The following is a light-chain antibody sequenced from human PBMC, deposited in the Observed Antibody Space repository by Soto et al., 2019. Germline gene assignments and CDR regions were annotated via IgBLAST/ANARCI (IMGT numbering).Light chain of an antibody. CDR1: NSDVGGYDY. Sequence: QSALTQPASVSGSPGQSITISCTGSNSDVGGYDYVSWYQQRPGKAPKLMIYDVSNRPSGISNRFSGSKSGNTASLTISGLQAEDEADYYCSSYTITSARVFGGGTKLTVL. CDR3: SSYTITSARV. CDR2: DVS. J-gene: IGLJ2*01. V-gene: IGLV2-14*01.